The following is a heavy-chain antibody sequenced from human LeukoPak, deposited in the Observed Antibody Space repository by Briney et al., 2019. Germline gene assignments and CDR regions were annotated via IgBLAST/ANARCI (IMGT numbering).Heavy chain of an antibody. J-gene: IGHJ6*03. CDR2: MNPNSGNT. CDR1: GYTFTSYD. CDR3: ARVGVAAARRRVGLYYYYMDV. Sequence: GASVKVSCKASGYTFTSYDINWVRQATGQGLEWMGWMNPNSGNTGYAQKFQGRVTITRNTSISTAYMELSSLRSEDTAVYYCARVGVAAARRRVGLYYYYMDVWGKGTTVTVSS. D-gene: IGHD6-13*01. V-gene: IGHV1-8*03.